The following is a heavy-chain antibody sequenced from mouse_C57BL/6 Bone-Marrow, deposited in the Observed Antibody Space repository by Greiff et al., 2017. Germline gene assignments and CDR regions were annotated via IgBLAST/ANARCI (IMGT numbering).Heavy chain of an antibody. Sequence: QVQLQQSGAELAKPGASVKLSCKASGYTFTSYWMHWVKQRPGQGLEWIGYINPSSGYTKYNQKFKSKATLTVDKSSSTAYMQLSSLTSEDSAVYYCASHYDYATWFAYWGQGTLVTVSA. CDR2: INPSSGYT. J-gene: IGHJ3*01. CDR1: GYTFTSYW. D-gene: IGHD2-4*01. CDR3: ASHYDYATWFAY. V-gene: IGHV1-7*01.